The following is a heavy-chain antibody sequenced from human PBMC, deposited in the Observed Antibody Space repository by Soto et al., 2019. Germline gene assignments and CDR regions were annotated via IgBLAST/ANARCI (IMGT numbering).Heavy chain of an antibody. Sequence: GASVKVSCKASGYTFTSYDINWVRQATGQGLEWMGWMNPNSCNTGYAQKFQGRVTMTRNTSISTAYMELSSLRSEDTAVYYCARTTVTTTTARAHYGMDVWGQGTTVTVS. D-gene: IGHD4-17*01. J-gene: IGHJ6*02. CDR2: MNPNSCNT. CDR1: GYTFTSYD. CDR3: ARTTVTTTTARAHYGMDV. V-gene: IGHV1-8*01.